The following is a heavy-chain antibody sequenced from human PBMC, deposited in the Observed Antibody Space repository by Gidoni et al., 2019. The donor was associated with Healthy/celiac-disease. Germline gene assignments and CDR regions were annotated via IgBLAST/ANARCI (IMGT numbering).Heavy chain of an antibody. CDR3: ARVRGYYYYGMDV. V-gene: IGHV1-46*01. J-gene: IGHJ6*02. CDR1: GYTFTSYY. Sequence: QVQLLHSGAVVKNPGASLKLSCQFSGYTFTSYYMHWVRQDPGQGLEWMGINNPSGGSTSYAQKFQGRVTMTRDTSTSTVYMELSSLRSEDTAVYYCARVRGYYYYGMDVWGQGTTVTVSS. CDR2: NNPSGGST.